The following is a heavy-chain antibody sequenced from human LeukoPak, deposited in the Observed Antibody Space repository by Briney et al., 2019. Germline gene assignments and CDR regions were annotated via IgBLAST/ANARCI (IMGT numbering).Heavy chain of an antibody. Sequence: ASVKVSCKVSGYTLTELSMHWVRQAPGKGLEWMGGFDPEDGETIYAQKFQGRVTMTEDTSTDTAYMELSSLRSEDTAVYYCATFHHGARYYYYGMDVWGQGTTVTVSS. D-gene: IGHD3-16*01. V-gene: IGHV1-24*01. J-gene: IGHJ6*02. CDR3: ATFHHGARYYYYGMDV. CDR2: FDPEDGET. CDR1: GYTLTELS.